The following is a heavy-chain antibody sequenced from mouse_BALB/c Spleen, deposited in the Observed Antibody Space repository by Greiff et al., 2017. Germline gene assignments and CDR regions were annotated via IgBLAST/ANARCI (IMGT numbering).Heavy chain of an antibody. CDR1: GFTFSSFG. J-gene: IGHJ2*01. CDR3: ARSNSGAYCHFDY. Sequence: EVQLQESGGGLVQPGGSRKLSCAASGFTFSSFGMHWVRQAPEKGLEWVAYISSGSSTIYYADTVKGRFTISRDNPKNTLFLQMTSLRSEDTAMYYCARSNSGAYCHFDYWGQGTTLTVSS. D-gene: IGHD2-10*01. V-gene: IGHV5-17*02. CDR2: ISSGSSTI.